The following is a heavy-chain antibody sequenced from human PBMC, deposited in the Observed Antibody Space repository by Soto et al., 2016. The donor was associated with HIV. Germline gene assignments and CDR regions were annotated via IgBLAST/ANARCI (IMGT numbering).Heavy chain of an antibody. CDR2: INSDGSST. Sequence: EVQLVESGGGLVQPGGSLRLSCAASGFTFSSYWMHWVRQAPGKGLVWVSRINSDGSSTSYADSVKGRFTISRDNAKNTLYLQMNSLRAEDTAVYYCARDHSMGGSGSGKYYYYYGMDVWGQGTTVTVSS. CDR1: GFTFSSYW. CDR3: ARDHSMGGSGSGKYYYYYGMDV. V-gene: IGHV3-74*01. D-gene: IGHD3-10*01. J-gene: IGHJ6*02.